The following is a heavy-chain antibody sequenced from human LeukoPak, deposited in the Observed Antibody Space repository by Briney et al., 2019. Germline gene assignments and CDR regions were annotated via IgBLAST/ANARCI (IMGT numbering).Heavy chain of an antibody. Sequence: SQTLSLTCTVSGGSISSGGYYWSWIRQHPGKGLEWIGYIYYSGSTYYNPSLKSRVTISVDTSKNQFSLKLSSVTAADTAVYYCARIPDSSGYRDAFDIWGQGTMVTVSS. V-gene: IGHV4-31*03. J-gene: IGHJ3*02. CDR3: ARIPDSSGYRDAFDI. CDR2: IYYSGST. CDR1: GGSISSGGYY. D-gene: IGHD3-22*01.